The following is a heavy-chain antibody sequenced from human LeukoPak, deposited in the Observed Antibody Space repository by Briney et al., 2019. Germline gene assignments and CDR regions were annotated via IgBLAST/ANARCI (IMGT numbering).Heavy chain of an antibody. Sequence: ASVKVSCQASGCTFTSYGISWVRPAPGQGREWMGWINAYNGNRNYAQKLKGRVTLTTDTSTSTAYMELRSLRSDDTAVYSGARVSPGASYGRVFDFWGQGTLVTVSS. D-gene: IGHD1-26*01. CDR3: ARVSPGASYGRVFDF. CDR1: GCTFTSYG. CDR2: INAYNGNR. J-gene: IGHJ4*02. V-gene: IGHV1-18*01.